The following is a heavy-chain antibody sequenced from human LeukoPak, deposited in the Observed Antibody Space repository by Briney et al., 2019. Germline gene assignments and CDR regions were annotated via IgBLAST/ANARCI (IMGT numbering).Heavy chain of an antibody. D-gene: IGHD2-2*01. J-gene: IGHJ4*02. CDR3: ARARDSTSSPFDY. CDR2: IIPIFGTA. CDR1: GGTFSSYA. V-gene: IGHV1-69*01. Sequence: ASVKVSCKASGGTFSSYAISWVRQAPGQGLEWMGGIIPIFGTANYAQKFQGRVTITADESTSTAYMELSSLRSEDTAVYYCARARDSTSSPFDYWGQGTLVTVSS.